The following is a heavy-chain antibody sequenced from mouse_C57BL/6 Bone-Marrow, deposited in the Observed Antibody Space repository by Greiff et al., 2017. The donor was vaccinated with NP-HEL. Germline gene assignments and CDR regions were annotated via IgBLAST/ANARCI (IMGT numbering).Heavy chain of an antibody. Sequence: QVQLQQPGAELVRPGTSVKLSCKASGYTFTSYWMHWVKQRPGQGLEWIGVIDPSDSYTNYNQKFKGKATLTVDTSSSTAYMQLSSLTSEDSAVYYCADAGYYGYFDYWGQGTTLTVSS. J-gene: IGHJ2*01. CDR2: IDPSDSYT. CDR3: ADAGYYGYFDY. V-gene: IGHV1-59*01. CDR1: GYTFTSYW. D-gene: IGHD2-3*01.